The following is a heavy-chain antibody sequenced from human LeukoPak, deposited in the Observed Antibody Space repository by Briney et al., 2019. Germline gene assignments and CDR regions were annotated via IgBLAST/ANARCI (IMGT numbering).Heavy chain of an antibody. V-gene: IGHV1-8*01. D-gene: IGHD2-2*01. CDR3: ARPTSRPSNYYHMDV. Sequence: ASVKVSCKASGYTLTNNDINWVRQATGQGLEWMGWINPENGNTGYAQKFQGRVIMARNTAISTVYMELSSLTFEDTAIYFCARPTSRPSNYYHMDVWGKGTTVTVSS. CDR1: GYTLTNND. J-gene: IGHJ6*03. CDR2: INPENGNT.